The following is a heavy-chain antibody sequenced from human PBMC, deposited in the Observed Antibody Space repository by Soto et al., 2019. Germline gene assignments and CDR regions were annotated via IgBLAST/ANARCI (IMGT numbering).Heavy chain of an antibody. CDR2: INHSGVT. J-gene: IGHJ6*02. Sequence: LETLSLTFAVYGGSFSGYYWSWIRQPPGKGLEWIGEINHSGVTNYKPSLKRRVTISVDTSKNQFSLQLKSVTAADTALYYCARFSGSYYYAMDVWGQGSTVT. CDR1: GGSFSGYY. CDR3: ARFSGSYYYAMDV. V-gene: IGHV4-34*01. D-gene: IGHD6-19*01.